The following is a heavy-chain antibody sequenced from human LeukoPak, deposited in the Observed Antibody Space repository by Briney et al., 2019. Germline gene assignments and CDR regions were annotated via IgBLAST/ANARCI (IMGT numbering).Heavy chain of an antibody. V-gene: IGHV1-2*02. Sequence: ASVKVSCKASGYIFTDYYMHWVRQAPGQGLEWMGWINANSSDTNYPQKFQGRVTMTRDTSISTAYMEVNRLRYDDTAVYYCVRLLAEGNYWGQGTLVTVSS. CDR1: GYIFTDYY. CDR2: INANSSDT. CDR3: VRLLAEGNY. J-gene: IGHJ4*02. D-gene: IGHD2-15*01.